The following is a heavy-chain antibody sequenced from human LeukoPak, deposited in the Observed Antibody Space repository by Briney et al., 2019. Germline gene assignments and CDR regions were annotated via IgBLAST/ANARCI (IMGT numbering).Heavy chain of an antibody. CDR1: GYTFTSYY. J-gene: IGHJ4*02. CDR3: ARPLGDSSGYSWCFDY. V-gene: IGHV1-46*01. CDR2: INPSGGST. D-gene: IGHD3-22*01. Sequence: ASVKVSCKASGYTFTSYYMHWVRQAPGQGLEWMGIINPSGGSTSYAQKFQGRVTMTRDTSTSTVYMELSSLRSEDTAVYYCARPLGDSSGYSWCFDYWGQGTLVTVSS.